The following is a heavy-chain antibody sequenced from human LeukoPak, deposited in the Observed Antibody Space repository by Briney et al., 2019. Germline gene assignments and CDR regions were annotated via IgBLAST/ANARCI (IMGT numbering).Heavy chain of an antibody. D-gene: IGHD2-2*01. J-gene: IGHJ6*03. CDR1: GGSISSGGYY. Sequence: SQTLSLTCTVSGGSISSGGYYWSWIRQPPGKGLEWIGYIYHSGSTYYNPSLKSRVTMSVDTSKNQFSLKLSSVTAADTAVYYCARSKGYCSSTSCLYYMDVWGKGTMVTVSS. CDR2: IYHSGST. V-gene: IGHV4-30-2*01. CDR3: ARSKGYCSSTSCLYYMDV.